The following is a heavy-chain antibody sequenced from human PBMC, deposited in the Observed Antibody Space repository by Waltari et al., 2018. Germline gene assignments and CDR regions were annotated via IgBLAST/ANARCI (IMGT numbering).Heavy chain of an antibody. J-gene: IGHJ5*02. V-gene: IGHV1-69*04. Sequence: QVQLVQSGAEVKKPGSSVKVSCKASGGTFSSYAISWVRQAPGQGLEWMGGIIPILGIANYAQKFQGRVTMTRDTSISTAYMELSRLRSDDTAVYYCARKPIFGVVITDNWFDPWGQGTLVTVSS. D-gene: IGHD3-3*01. CDR1: GGTFSSYA. CDR3: ARKPIFGVVITDNWFDP. CDR2: IIPILGIA.